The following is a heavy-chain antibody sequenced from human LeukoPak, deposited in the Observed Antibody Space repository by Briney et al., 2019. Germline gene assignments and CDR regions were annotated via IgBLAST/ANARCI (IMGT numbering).Heavy chain of an antibody. D-gene: IGHD6-13*01. J-gene: IGHJ6*03. CDR1: GFTFSSYG. Sequence: GTLRLSCAASGFTFSSYGMSWVRQPPGKGLEWIGEINHSGSSNYNPSLKSRVTISADTSRNEVSLRLTSVTAADTAVYYCARHLAELRGRSWPYYYYYYFDVWGTGTTVTISS. CDR2: INHSGSS. CDR3: ARHLAELRGRSWPYYYYYYFDV. V-gene: IGHV4-34*01.